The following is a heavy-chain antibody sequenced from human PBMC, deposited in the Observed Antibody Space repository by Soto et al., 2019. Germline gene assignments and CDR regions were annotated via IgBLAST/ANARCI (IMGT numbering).Heavy chain of an antibody. Sequence: QVQLQESGQGLVKPSETLSLTCTVSGGSISSYYWSWIRQPAGKGLEWIGRIYTSGSTNYNPSLKSRVTMSVDTYKDQFSLKLSSVTAADTAVYYCARDLSGCSGGSCYYYYGMDVWGQGTTVTVSS. CDR1: GGSISSYY. CDR3: ARDLSGCSGGSCYYYYGMDV. J-gene: IGHJ6*02. CDR2: IYTSGST. D-gene: IGHD2-15*01. V-gene: IGHV4-4*07.